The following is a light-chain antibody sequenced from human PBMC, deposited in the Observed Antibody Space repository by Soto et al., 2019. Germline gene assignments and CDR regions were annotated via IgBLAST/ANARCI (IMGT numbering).Light chain of an antibody. CDR1: QSVSSN. CDR3: HQYNNWPPPLT. CDR2: GAS. J-gene: IGKJ4*01. V-gene: IGKV3-15*01. Sequence: EIVMTQSPATLSVSPGERATLSCRASQSVSSNLAWYQQKPGQAPRLLIYGASTRATGIPARFSGSGSGTEFSLTISSLQTEDFVVYYCHQYNNWPPPLTFGGGTKVEIK.